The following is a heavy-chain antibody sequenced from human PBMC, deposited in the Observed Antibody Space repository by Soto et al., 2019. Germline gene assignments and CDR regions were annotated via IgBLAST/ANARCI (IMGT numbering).Heavy chain of an antibody. Sequence: QVQLQQWGAGLLKPSETLSLTGGVYGGSFSGYYWTWIRQPPGKGLEWVGEITHSGSTNYNPSLESRVSISIDTSQNHFSLKLTSVTAADTAVYYCARDWMKWGQGTLVTVSS. CDR1: GGSFSGYY. CDR3: ARDWMK. J-gene: IGHJ4*02. V-gene: IGHV4-34*02. D-gene: IGHD2-2*03. CDR2: ITHSGST.